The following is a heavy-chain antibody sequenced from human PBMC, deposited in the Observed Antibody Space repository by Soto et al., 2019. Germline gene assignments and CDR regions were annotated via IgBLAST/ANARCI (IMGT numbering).Heavy chain of an antibody. CDR2: IYHSGST. CDR3: ARVLNDAFDI. V-gene: IGHV4-30-2*01. D-gene: IGHD3-16*01. CDR1: GGSIRSAGHS. Sequence: QLQLQESGAGLVKPSETLSLTCTVSGGSIRSAGHSWSWIRQTPGKGLEWIASIYHSGSTFYNPSLRSRVTLSLDTSKNQFSLKVNSVTAADTAVYYGARVLNDAFDIWGQGAMVIVSS. J-gene: IGHJ3*02.